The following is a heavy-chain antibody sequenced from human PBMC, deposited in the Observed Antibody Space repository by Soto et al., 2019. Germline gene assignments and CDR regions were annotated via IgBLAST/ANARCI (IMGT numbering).Heavy chain of an antibody. CDR3: ARSQGSSTSLEIYHYYSYGMDG. V-gene: IGHV1-69*01. J-gene: IGHJ6*02. D-gene: IGHD2-2*01. CDR2: IIPISGTA. Sequence: QVQLVQSGAEVKKPGSSVKFSCKASGGTFSSYAISWVRQAPGQGLEWMGGIIPISGTANYAQKFQGRVTIPADESTSTAYIELRSLRSEDTAVYYWARSQGSSTSLEIYHYYSYGMDGWGQGTTVTVSS. CDR1: GGTFSSYA.